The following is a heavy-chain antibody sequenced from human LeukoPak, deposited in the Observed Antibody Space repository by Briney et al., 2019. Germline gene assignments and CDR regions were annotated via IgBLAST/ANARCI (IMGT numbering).Heavy chain of an antibody. CDR2: FDPEDGET. J-gene: IGHJ4*02. CDR3: ARETYYFDY. V-gene: IGHV1-24*01. CDR1: GYTLTELS. Sequence: ASVKVSCKGSGYTLTELSMHWVRQAPGKGLEWMGGFDPEDGETNYAQKFQGRVTITTDESTSTAYMELSSLRSEDTAVYYCARETYYFDYWGQGTLVTVSS.